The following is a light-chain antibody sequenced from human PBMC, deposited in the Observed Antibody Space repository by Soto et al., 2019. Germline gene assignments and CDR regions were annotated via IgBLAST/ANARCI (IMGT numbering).Light chain of an antibody. V-gene: IGKV3-20*01. Sequence: EIVLTQSPGTLSLSPGERATLSCRAIQSVSSSYLAWYQQKPGQAPRLLIYGASSRATGIPDRFSGSGSGTEFTLTISRLGPEDFAVYYCQQYGSSLTWTFGQGTKVDIK. CDR2: GAS. CDR1: QSVSSSY. CDR3: QQYGSSLTWT. J-gene: IGKJ1*01.